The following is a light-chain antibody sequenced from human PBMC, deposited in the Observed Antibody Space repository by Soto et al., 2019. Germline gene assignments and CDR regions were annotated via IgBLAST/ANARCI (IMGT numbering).Light chain of an antibody. Sequence: DIVMTQSPLSLPVTPGEPASISCRSSQSLLHSNGYTYLDWYLQKPGQSPQLLFYLASNRASGVPDRFSGSGAGTDFTLKISRVEAEDVGVYYCMQTLQTPTFGQGTRLEIK. CDR1: QSLLHSNGYTY. CDR2: LAS. CDR3: MQTLQTPT. V-gene: IGKV2-28*01. J-gene: IGKJ5*01.